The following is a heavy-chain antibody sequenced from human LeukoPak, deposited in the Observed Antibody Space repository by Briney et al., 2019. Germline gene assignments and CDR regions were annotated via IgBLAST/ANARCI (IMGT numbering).Heavy chain of an antibody. D-gene: IGHD3-3*01. CDR1: GFTFSSYA. V-gene: IGHV3-30-3*01. CDR3: ARSVDFWSGSEYYFDY. Sequence: GGSLRLSCAASGFTFSSYAMHWVRQAPGKGLEWVAVISYDGSNKYYADSVKGRFTISRDNSKNALYLQMNSLRAEDTAVYYCARSVDFWSGSEYYFDYWGQGTLVTVSS. CDR2: ISYDGSNK. J-gene: IGHJ4*02.